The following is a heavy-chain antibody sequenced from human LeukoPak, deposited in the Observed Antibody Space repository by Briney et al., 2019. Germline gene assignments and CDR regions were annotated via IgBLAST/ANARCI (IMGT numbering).Heavy chain of an antibody. CDR3: ATTGPGY. J-gene: IGHJ4*02. V-gene: IGHV4-34*01. CDR2: INHSGST. CDR1: GGSFSGYY. Sequence: SETLSLTCAVYGGSFSGYYWSWIRQPPGKGLEWIGEINHSGSTNYNPSLKSRVTISVDTSKNQFSLKPSSVTAADTAVYYCATTGPGYWGQGTLVTVSS.